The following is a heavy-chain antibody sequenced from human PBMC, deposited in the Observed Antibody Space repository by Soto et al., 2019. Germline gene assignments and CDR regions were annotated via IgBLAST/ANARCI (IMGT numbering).Heavy chain of an antibody. D-gene: IGHD1-20*01. CDR2: SYYSGTS. J-gene: IGHJ5*02. CDR3: TRRYNWNDYSLHP. Sequence: PSETLSLTCTVSGGSIRVQSYYWTWIRQTPGKGLEWVGSSYYSGTSYFNPALKGRVTISVDTSTNQFSLRLTSVTAADTAVYYCTRRYNWNDYSLHPSGPGTILTVYS. CDR1: GGSIRVQSYY. V-gene: IGHV4-39*01.